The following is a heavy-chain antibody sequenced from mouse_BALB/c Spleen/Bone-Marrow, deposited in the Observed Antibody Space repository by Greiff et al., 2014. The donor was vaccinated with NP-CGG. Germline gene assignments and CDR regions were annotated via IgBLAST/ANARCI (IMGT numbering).Heavy chain of an antibody. CDR3: ARSGERYGAMDY. CDR1: GFTFSDYY. V-gene: IGHV5-4*02. D-gene: IGHD2-10*02. Sequence: EVQLQQSGGGLVKPGGSLELSCAASGFTFSDYYMYWVRQTPEKRLEWVATISDGGGYTYYPDSVWGRFTISRDNAKNNLYLQMSSLKSEDTAMYYCARSGERYGAMDYWGQGTSVTVFS. CDR2: ISDGGGYT. J-gene: IGHJ4*01.